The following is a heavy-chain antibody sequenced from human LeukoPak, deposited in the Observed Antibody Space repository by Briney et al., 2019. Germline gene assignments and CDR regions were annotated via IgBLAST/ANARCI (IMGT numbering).Heavy chain of an antibody. Sequence: ASVKVSCKASGYTFTGYYMHWERKAPGQGLEWMGWINPNSGGTNYAQKFQGRVTMTRDTSISTAYMELSRLRSDDTAVYYCATEGGDIVVVPAALEGEDGFGPWGQGTLVTVSS. CDR1: GYTFTGYY. D-gene: IGHD2-2*01. CDR3: ATEGGDIVVVPAALEGEDGFGP. V-gene: IGHV1-2*02. J-gene: IGHJ5*02. CDR2: INPNSGGT.